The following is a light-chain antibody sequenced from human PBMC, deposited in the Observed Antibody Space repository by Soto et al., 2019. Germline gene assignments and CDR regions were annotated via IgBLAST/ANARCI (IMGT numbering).Light chain of an antibody. V-gene: IGKV3-20*01. CDR1: QSVSSSH. CDR3: QQYHNSILM. J-gene: IGKJ1*01. CDR2: GAS. Sequence: ENVLTQSPGTLSLSPGERATLSCRVSQSVSSSHLAWYQQKPGQAPRLLMYGASSRATGIPDRFSGGGSGADFTLTISRLEPEDFGVYYCQQYHNSILMFGQGTKVEIK.